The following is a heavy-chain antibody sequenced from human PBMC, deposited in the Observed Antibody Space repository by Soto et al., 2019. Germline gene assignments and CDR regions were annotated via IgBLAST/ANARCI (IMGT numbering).Heavy chain of an antibody. V-gene: IGHV1-8*01. CDR1: GYTFTSCD. CDR3: ARLYCSSTSCYRDY. CDR2: MNPNSGNT. D-gene: IGHD2-2*01. J-gene: IGHJ4*02. Sequence: ASVKVSCKASGYTFTSCDINWVRQATGQGLEWMGWMNPNSGNTGYAQKFQGRVTMTRNTSISTAYMELSSLRSEDTAVYYCARLYCSSTSCYRDYWGQGTLVTVSS.